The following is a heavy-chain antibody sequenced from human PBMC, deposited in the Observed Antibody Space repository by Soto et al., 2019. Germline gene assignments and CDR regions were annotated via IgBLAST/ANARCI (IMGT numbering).Heavy chain of an antibody. CDR3: AGDVVTAVAGSGSWFEH. Sequence: QVQLVESGGGVVQSGRSLTLSCAASGFSLRTYGMQWLRRAPGKGLEWVAVIWCDGTKNFYANSVKGRSTISKDNCNNRLSRQVMGLRPGVTAVYYWAGDVVTAVAGSGSWFEHWGQGPGVTVSS. CDR1: GFSLRTYG. D-gene: IGHD6-19*01. CDR2: IWCDGTKN. J-gene: IGHJ5*02. V-gene: IGHV3-33*01.